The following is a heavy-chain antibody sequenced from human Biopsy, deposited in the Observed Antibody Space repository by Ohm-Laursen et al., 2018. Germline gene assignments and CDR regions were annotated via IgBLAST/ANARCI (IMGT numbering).Heavy chain of an antibody. J-gene: IGHJ2*01. V-gene: IGHV3-23*01. CDR1: GFTFSSHA. Sequence: GSLRLSCTASGFTFSSHAMAWVRQAPGKGLEWVSGIRDSGDSAYYADSVKGRFTISRDNSRNTLYLQMNSLRAEDTAVFYCARDLRGHWFFDLWGRGTLVTVSS. CDR3: ARDLRGHWFFDL. CDR2: IRDSGDSA. D-gene: IGHD5/OR15-5a*01.